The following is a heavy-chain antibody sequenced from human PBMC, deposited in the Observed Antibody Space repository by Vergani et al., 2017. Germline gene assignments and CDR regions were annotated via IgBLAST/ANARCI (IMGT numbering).Heavy chain of an antibody. CDR2: IWYDGSNK. D-gene: IGHD3-3*01. J-gene: IGHJ6*03. CDR3: ARSSITIFGVVTLWNYYMDV. Sequence: QVQLVESGGGLVKPGGSLRLSCAASGFTFSSYGMHWVRQAPGKGLEWVAVIWYDGSNKYYADSVKGRFTISRDNSKNTLYLQMNSLRAEDTAVYYCARSSITIFGVVTLWNYYMDVWGKGTTVTVSS. V-gene: IGHV3-33*01. CDR1: GFTFSSYG.